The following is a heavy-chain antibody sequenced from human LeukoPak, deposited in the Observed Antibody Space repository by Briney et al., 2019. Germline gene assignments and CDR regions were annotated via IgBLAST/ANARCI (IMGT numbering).Heavy chain of an antibody. CDR2: IYYSGST. CDR1: GGSISSSSYY. V-gene: IGHV4-39*07. J-gene: IGHJ4*02. CDR3: ARQWLVPLYYFDC. D-gene: IGHD6-19*01. Sequence: SETLSLTCTVSGGSISSSSYYWGWIRQPPGKGLEWIGSIYYSGSTYYNPSLKSRVTISVDTSKNQFSLKLSSVTAADTAVYYCARQWLVPLYYFDCWGQGTLVTVSS.